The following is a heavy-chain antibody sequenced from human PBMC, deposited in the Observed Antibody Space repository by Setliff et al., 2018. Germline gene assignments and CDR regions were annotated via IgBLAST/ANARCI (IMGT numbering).Heavy chain of an antibody. Sequence: PSETLSLTCTVSGGSLSGSLRGYAVFWGWIRQSPGKELEWIGSAYYNGDSYYNPSLKSRVTMSVDTSRNQFSLHLISVTAADTAVYYCARHVGTRSRGYNYYYYFMDVWGKGTTVPVSS. CDR2: AYYNGDS. J-gene: IGHJ6*03. V-gene: IGHV4-39*01. CDR1: GGSLSGSLRGYAVF. D-gene: IGHD3-10*01. CDR3: ARHVGTRSRGYNYYYYFMDV.